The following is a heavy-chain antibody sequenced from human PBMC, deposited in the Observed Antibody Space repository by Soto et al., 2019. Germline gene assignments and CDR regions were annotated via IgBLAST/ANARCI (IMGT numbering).Heavy chain of an antibody. CDR2: IDQDGTEN. Sequence: DVQLVEFGGGLVQPGGSLRVSCGTPGFSISRYWMGGVRWAPGKGLEWVGNIDQDGTENFYPGSVRGRFTISRDNAMNSLYLQMDSLTAEDTAVYFCARDRGNGYYGQDTWGMDVWGQGTTVTVSS. J-gene: IGHJ6*02. CDR1: GFSISRYW. V-gene: IGHV3-7*05. CDR3: ARDRGNGYYGQDTWGMDV. D-gene: IGHD1-26*01.